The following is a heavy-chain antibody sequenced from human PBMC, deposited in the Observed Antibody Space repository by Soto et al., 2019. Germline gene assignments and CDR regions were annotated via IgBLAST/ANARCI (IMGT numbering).Heavy chain of an antibody. V-gene: IGHV4-34*01. Sequence: PSETLSLTYAVYDLSFSGYFWSWIRQPAGQGLEWIGDILPSGSASYNPSLKSRVTMSLDTSNNQIFLNLTSVTAADTAVYYCVRGRSYSVYDFWGPGTLVTVSS. CDR2: ILPSGSA. CDR3: VRGRSYSVYDF. J-gene: IGHJ4*02. D-gene: IGHD5-12*01. CDR1: DLSFSGYF.